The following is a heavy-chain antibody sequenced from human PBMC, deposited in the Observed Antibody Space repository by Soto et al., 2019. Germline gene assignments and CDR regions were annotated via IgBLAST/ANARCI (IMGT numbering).Heavy chain of an antibody. CDR3: ARGGGTWFDY. D-gene: IGHD3-16*01. J-gene: IGHJ4*02. V-gene: IGHV4-34*01. CDR1: GGSFSDYY. CDR2: INHGGSTY. Sequence: SETLSLTCAVYGGSFSDYYWSWIRQPPGKGLEWIGEINHGGSTYNYNPSLKSRVTVSLDTSKNHFSLNLSSVTAADTAVYYCARGGGTWFDYWGQGTLVTVSS.